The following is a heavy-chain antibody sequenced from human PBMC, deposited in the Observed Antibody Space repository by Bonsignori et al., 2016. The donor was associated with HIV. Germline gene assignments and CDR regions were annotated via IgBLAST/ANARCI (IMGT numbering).Heavy chain of an antibody. Sequence: WIRQPPGKGLEWIGRIYTSGSTNYNPSLKSRVTMSVDTSKNQFSLKLSSVTAADTAVYYCAREEGEGSYYYYYYMDVWGKGTTVTVSS. D-gene: IGHD2-15*01. CDR2: IYTSGST. CDR3: AREEGEGSYYYYYYMDV. V-gene: IGHV4-4*07. J-gene: IGHJ6*03.